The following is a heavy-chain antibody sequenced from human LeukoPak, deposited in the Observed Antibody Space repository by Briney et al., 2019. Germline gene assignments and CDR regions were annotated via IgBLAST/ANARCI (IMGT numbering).Heavy chain of an antibody. CDR1: GYTSTSYG. J-gene: IGHJ4*02. CDR2: ISAYNGNT. Sequence: GASVKVSCKASGYTSTSYGISWVRQAPGQGLEWMGWISAYNGNTNYAQKLQGRVTMTTDTSTSTAYMELRSLRSDDTAVYYCARANPYYYGSGSYIVPDYWGQGTLVTVSS. D-gene: IGHD3-10*01. V-gene: IGHV1-18*01. CDR3: ARANPYYYGSGSYIVPDY.